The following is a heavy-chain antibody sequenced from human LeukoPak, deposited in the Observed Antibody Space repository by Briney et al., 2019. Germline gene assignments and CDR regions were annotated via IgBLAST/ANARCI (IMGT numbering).Heavy chain of an antibody. Sequence: GGSLRLSCAASAFTFSSYDMTWARQPPGKGLEWVSAIRSSGGSTDYADSVKGRFTISRDNSKNILYLQMNSLRAEDTAVYYCASKIGYCSSVSCYLDYWGRGTLVTVSS. CDR3: ASKIGYCSSVSCYLDY. V-gene: IGHV3-23*01. CDR2: IRSSGGST. J-gene: IGHJ4*02. CDR1: AFTFSSYD. D-gene: IGHD2-15*01.